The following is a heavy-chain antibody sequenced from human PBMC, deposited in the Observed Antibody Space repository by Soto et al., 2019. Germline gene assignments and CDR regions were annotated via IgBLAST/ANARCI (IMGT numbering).Heavy chain of an antibody. V-gene: IGHV3-53*01. CDR1: GLTVSSHY. CDR2: IHIGGTT. J-gene: IGHJ4*02. Sequence: EVQLVESGGGLVQPGGSLRLSCAASGLTVSSHYMNWVRQAPGKGLEWVSVIHIGGTTYYADSVKGRFTFSRDNSKNTLYLQMNSLRAEDTAVYYCAKDPFYDILAASHWGQGTLVTVSS. D-gene: IGHD3-9*01. CDR3: AKDPFYDILAASH.